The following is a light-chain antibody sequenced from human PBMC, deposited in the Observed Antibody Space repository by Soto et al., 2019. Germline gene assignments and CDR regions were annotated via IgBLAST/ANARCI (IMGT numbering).Light chain of an antibody. V-gene: IGKV3-15*01. CDR1: QSVRSN. Sequence: EIVMTQSPATLSVSPGERATLSCRASQSVRSNLAWYQQKPGQAPRLLIHGASTRATGIPARFSGSGSGTEFTLTITSLQSEDFAVYYCHQSNDWPYTFGQGTK. CDR2: GAS. CDR3: HQSNDWPYT. J-gene: IGKJ2*01.